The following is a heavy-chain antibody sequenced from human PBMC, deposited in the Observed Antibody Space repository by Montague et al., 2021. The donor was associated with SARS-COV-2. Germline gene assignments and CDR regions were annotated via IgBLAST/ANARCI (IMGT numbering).Heavy chain of an antibody. J-gene: IGHJ5*02. Sequence: SETLSLTCAVSGGSFSDNFWTWIRQTPGKGLEWIEENNRSGSTNYNLSLKSRLSISIDTSKTQFYLNLRSSTAADTAIYYCARIGYYDRSGFSDFVRWFDPWGPGTLVTVSS. D-gene: IGHD3-22*01. CDR3: ARIGYYDRSGFSDFVRWFDP. CDR2: NNRSGST. CDR1: GGSFSDNF. V-gene: IGHV4-34*01.